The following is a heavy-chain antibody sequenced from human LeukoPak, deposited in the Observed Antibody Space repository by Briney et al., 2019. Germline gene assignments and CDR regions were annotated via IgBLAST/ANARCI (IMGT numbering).Heavy chain of an antibody. CDR2: IYYSGST. CDR3: ARHGGSHTFDY. V-gene: IGHV4-59*08. J-gene: IGHJ4*02. D-gene: IGHD1-26*01. CDR1: GGSISSYY. Sequence: SETLSLTCTVSGGSISSYYWSWIRQPPGKGLEWIGYIYYSGSTKYNPSLKSRVTISVDTSKNQFSLKLNSVTAADTAVYYCARHGGSHTFDYWGQGTLVTVSS.